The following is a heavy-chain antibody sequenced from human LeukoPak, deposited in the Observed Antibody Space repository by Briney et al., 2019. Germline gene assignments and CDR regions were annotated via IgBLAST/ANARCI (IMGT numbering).Heavy chain of an antibody. J-gene: IGHJ4*02. D-gene: IGHD4-17*01. Sequence: PGGSLRLSCAASGFTFSSYWMSWVRQAPGKGLEWVANIKQYGSEKYYVDSVKGRFTISRDNAKNSLYLQMNSLRAEDTALYYCARDKSYGDSSDYWGQGTLVTVSS. CDR1: GFTFSSYW. CDR3: ARDKSYGDSSDY. V-gene: IGHV3-7*01. CDR2: IKQYGSEK.